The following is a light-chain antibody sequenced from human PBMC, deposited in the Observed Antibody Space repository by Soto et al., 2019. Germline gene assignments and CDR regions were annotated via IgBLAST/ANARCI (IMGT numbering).Light chain of an antibody. CDR1: LSLLASKGYNY. Sequence: DIVMTQSSLSLPVTPGEPASISCRSSLSLLASKGYNYLDWYLQKPGQSPQLLIYLGCIRASGVPDRCSGSGSGTDFTLKISRVEAEDVGIYYCMQDLQTPSTFGQGTRLEIK. CDR2: LGC. V-gene: IGKV2-28*01. CDR3: MQDLQTPST. J-gene: IGKJ5*01.